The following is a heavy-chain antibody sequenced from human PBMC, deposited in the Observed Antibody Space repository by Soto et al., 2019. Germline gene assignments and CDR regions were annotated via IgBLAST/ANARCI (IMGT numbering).Heavy chain of an antibody. CDR1: GFTFSSYA. D-gene: IGHD1-1*01. CDR2: ISYDGSNK. Sequence: GGSLRLSCAASGFTFSSYAMHWVRQAPGKGLEWVAVISYDGSNKYYADSVKGRFTISRDNSKNTLYLQMNSLRAEDTAVYYCARETGTTVYYGMDVWGQGTTVTVSS. J-gene: IGHJ6*02. V-gene: IGHV3-30-3*01. CDR3: ARETGTTVYYGMDV.